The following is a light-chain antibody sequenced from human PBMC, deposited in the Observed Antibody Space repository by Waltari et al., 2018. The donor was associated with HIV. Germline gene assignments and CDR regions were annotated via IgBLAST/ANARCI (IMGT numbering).Light chain of an antibody. CDR2: KDT. Sequence: SYELTQPSSVSVSPGQTARITCSGDVLANKYARRFQQKPGQAPVLVIYKDTERPSEIPARFSGSNSGTTVTLTISGAQVEDEADYYCYSAADNIRVFGGGTKLTVL. CDR1: VLANKY. V-gene: IGLV3-27*01. J-gene: IGLJ2*01. CDR3: YSAADNIRV.